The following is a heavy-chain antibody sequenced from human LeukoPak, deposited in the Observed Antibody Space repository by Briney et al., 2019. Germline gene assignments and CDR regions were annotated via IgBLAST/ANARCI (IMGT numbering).Heavy chain of an antibody. Sequence: SETLSLTSTVSGGSISSSSYYWGWIRQSPGKGLEWIGSIYYSGSSSYNPSLQSRVSISVDTSKNHISLKVFSLTAADTALYYCARHVSGSAMMHYFDYWGQGNLVTVSS. CDR1: GGSISSSSYY. CDR3: ARHVSGSAMMHYFDY. CDR2: IYYSGSS. V-gene: IGHV4-39*01. J-gene: IGHJ4*02. D-gene: IGHD5-18*01.